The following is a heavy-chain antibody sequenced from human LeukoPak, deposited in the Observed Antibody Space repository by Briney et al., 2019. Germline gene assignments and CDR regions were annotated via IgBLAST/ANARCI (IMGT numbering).Heavy chain of an antibody. D-gene: IGHD3-22*01. Sequence: PGGSLRLSCAASGFTFSTYVMSWVRQAPGKGLGWVSTITDTGGSTYYADSVKGRFTISRDNSKNTLYLQMNSLRAEDTAVYFCAKEVVNYYDSRGYWVFDYWGQGTLVTVSS. CDR1: GFTFSTYV. CDR2: ITDTGGST. CDR3: AKEVVNYYDSRGYWVFDY. V-gene: IGHV3-23*01. J-gene: IGHJ4*02.